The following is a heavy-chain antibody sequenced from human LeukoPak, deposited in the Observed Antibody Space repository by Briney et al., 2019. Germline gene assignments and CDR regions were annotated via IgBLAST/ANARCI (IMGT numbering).Heavy chain of an antibody. CDR1: GFTFSSYA. V-gene: IGHV3-23*01. J-gene: IGHJ3*02. Sequence: GGSLRLSCAASGFTFSSYAMSWVRQAPGKGLEWVSAISGSGGSTYYADSVKGRFTISRDNSKNTLYLQMNSLRAEDTAVYYCANILAVTTDAFDIWGQGTMVTVSS. CDR3: ANILAVTTDAFDI. D-gene: IGHD2-21*02. CDR2: ISGSGGST.